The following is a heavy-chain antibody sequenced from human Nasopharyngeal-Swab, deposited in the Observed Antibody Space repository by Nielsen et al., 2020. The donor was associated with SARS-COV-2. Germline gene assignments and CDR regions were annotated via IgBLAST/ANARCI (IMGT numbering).Heavy chain of an antibody. CDR2: INSDGRTK. J-gene: IGHJ4*02. Sequence: GQSLKISCVASGFTFSRYWMQWFRQPPVKGLEWVSRINSDGRTKDHADSLQGRFTIARGNAKNEVYLQLNGLRDEDTAVYYCGRAGSYRIDYWGQGTLVTVSS. CDR1: GFTFSRYW. D-gene: IGHD1-14*01. V-gene: IGHV3-74*01. CDR3: GRAGSYRIDY.